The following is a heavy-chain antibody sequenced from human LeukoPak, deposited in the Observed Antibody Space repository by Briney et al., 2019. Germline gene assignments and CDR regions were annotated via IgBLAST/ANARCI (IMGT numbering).Heavy chain of an antibody. CDR2: ISYDGSNK. V-gene: IGHV3-30*04. Sequence: GGSLRLSCAASGFTFSSYAMHWVRQAPGKGLEWVAVISYDGSNKYYADSVKGRFTISRDNSKNTLYLQMNSLRAEDTAVYYCASDYSSSSKVSFDYWGQGTLVTVSS. CDR3: ASDYSSSSKVSFDY. J-gene: IGHJ4*02. D-gene: IGHD6-6*01. CDR1: GFTFSSYA.